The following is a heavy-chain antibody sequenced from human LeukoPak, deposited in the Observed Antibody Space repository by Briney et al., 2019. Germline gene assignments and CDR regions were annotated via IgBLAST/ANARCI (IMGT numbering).Heavy chain of an antibody. CDR2: ISGSGGST. CDR3: AKDSYYYDSSGYYYPPYYFDY. D-gene: IGHD3-22*01. V-gene: IGHV3-23*01. CDR1: GFSFTTYW. J-gene: IGHJ4*02. Sequence: GGSLRLSCAASGFSFTTYWMSWVRQAPGKGLEWVSAISGSGGSTYYADSVKGRFTISRDNSKNTLYLQMNSLRAEDTAVYYCAKDSYYYDSSGYYYPPYYFDYWGQGTLVTVSS.